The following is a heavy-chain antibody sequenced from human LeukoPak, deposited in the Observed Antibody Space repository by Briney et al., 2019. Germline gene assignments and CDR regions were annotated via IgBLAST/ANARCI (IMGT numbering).Heavy chain of an antibody. V-gene: IGHV3-21*01. Sequence: GGSLRLSCAASGFTFSSYSMNWVRQAPGKGLEWVSSISSSGSYIYYADSVKGRFTISRDNAKNSLYLQMNSLRAEDTAVYYCARDSSYGYLVYWGQGTLVTVSS. J-gene: IGHJ4*02. CDR3: ARDSSYGYLVY. D-gene: IGHD5-18*01. CDR2: ISSSGSYI. CDR1: GFTFSSYS.